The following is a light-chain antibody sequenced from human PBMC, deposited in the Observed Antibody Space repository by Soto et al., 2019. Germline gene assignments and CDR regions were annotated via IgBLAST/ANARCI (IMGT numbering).Light chain of an antibody. J-gene: IGKJ5*01. Sequence: IVLAQSPGTLSLSPGERATLSCMSSHTVRNNYLAWYQRRPGQAPRLLIYGSSTRATGVPPRFSGSASGTEFTLTISSLQSEDFGVYYCQQYNDWSRTFGQGTRLEIK. CDR1: HTVRNN. V-gene: IGKV3-15*01. CDR2: GSS. CDR3: QQYNDWSRT.